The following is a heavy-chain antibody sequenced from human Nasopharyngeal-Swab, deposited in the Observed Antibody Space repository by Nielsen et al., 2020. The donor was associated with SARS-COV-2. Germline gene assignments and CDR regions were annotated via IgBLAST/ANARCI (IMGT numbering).Heavy chain of an antibody. CDR3: ARAGGSSWHFDY. CDR2: IKQDESEK. CDR1: GFTFSSYW. Sequence: GESLKISCAASGFTFSSYWMSWVRQAPGKGLEWVANIKQDESEKYYVDSVKGRFTISRDNAKNSLYLQMNSLRAEDTAVYYCARAGGSSWHFDYWGQGTLVTVSS. D-gene: IGHD6-13*01. J-gene: IGHJ4*02. V-gene: IGHV3-7*01.